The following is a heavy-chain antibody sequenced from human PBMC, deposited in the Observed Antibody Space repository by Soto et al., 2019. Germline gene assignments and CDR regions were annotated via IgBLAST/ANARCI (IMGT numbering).Heavy chain of an antibody. Sequence: GASVKVSCKASGGTFNSYGLTWVRRAPGQGLEWMGRIVPIFGTANYAQKFQGRVTITADKSTSTAYMELSSLRSEDTAVYYCASRVNGYSGYATHCWGQGTQVTVSS. D-gene: IGHD5-12*01. CDR2: IVPIFGTA. V-gene: IGHV1-69*06. J-gene: IGHJ4*02. CDR1: GGTFNSYG. CDR3: ASRVNGYSGYATHC.